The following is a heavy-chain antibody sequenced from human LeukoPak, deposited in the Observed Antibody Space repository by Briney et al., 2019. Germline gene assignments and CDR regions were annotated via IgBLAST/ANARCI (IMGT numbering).Heavy chain of an antibody. CDR2: VSYSGST. J-gene: IGHJ4*02. CDR3: ARSSVSGTYSGGY. V-gene: IGHV4-39*01. D-gene: IGHD3-10*01. Sequence: KPSETLSLTCAVSGGSVSSSTYYWGWIRQPPGKGLEWIGSVSYSGSTYYNPSLKSRVTIFADTSKNQFSLKLTSVTAADTAVYYCARSSVSGTYSGGYWGQGILVTVSS. CDR1: GGSVSSSTYY.